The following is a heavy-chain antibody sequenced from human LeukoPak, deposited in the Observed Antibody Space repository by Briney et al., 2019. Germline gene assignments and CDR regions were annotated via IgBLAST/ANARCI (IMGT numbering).Heavy chain of an antibody. J-gene: IGHJ4*02. D-gene: IGHD7-27*01. CDR3: ARVLGTYFDY. CDR1: GDSITSDHY. CDR2: IYHSGNT. Sequence: SQTLSLTCTVSGDSITSDHYWTWIRQPPGKGLEWISYIYHSGNTYYNPSLRSRVTISVDTSKNQFSLKLSSVTAADTAVYYCARVLGTYFDYWGQGTLVTVSS. V-gene: IGHV4-30-4*08.